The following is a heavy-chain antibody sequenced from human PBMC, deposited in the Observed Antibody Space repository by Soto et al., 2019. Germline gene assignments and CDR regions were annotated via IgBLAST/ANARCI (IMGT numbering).Heavy chain of an antibody. V-gene: IGHV3-30*18. CDR3: AKEAVAVPFDY. Sequence: GGSLRLSCAASGFTFSSYGMHWVRQAPGKGLEWVAVISYDGSNKYYADSVKGRFTISRDNSKNTLYLQMNSLRAEDTAVYYCAKEAVAVPFDYWGQGTLVTVSS. J-gene: IGHJ4*02. CDR2: ISYDGSNK. D-gene: IGHD6-19*01. CDR1: GFTFSSYG.